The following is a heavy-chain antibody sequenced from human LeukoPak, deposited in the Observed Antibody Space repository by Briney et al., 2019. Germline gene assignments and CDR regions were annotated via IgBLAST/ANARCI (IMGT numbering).Heavy chain of an antibody. CDR1: GGSFSGYY. V-gene: IGHV4-34*01. J-gene: IGHJ5*02. CDR2: INHSGST. D-gene: IGHD1-26*01. Sequence: SETLSLTCAVYGGSFSGYYWSWIRQPPGKGLEWIGEINHSGSTNYSPSLKSRVTTSLDTSKNQFSLKLSSVTAADTAVYYCARLGSYSDHWGQGTLVTVSS. CDR3: ARLGSYSDH.